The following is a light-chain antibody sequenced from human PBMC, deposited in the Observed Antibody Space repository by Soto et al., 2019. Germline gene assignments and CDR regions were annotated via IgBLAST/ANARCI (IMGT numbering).Light chain of an antibody. CDR1: QRVSSN. CDR3: QQYNKWPLT. J-gene: IGKJ1*01. CDR2: AVS. V-gene: IGKV3-15*01. Sequence: EIMMTQSPGTLSASPGERTTLSCRASQRVSSNLAWYQQKPGQDPRLLIYAVSTRATGIPARFSGSGSGTEFTLTISSLQSEDFAVYYCQQYNKWPLTFGQGTKVELK.